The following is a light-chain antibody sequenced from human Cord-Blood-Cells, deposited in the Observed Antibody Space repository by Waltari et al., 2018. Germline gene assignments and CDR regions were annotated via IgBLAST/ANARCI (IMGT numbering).Light chain of an antibody. J-gene: IGKJ2*01. CDR3: QQDYNLPYT. CDR2: GAS. CDR1: QSVSSSY. V-gene: IGKV3D-7*01. Sequence: EIVMTQSPATLSLSPGERATLSCRASQSVSSSYLSWYQQKPGQAPRLLIYGASTRATGIPARFSGSGYGTDFTLTISSLQPEDFAVYYCQQDYNLPYTFGQGTKLEIK.